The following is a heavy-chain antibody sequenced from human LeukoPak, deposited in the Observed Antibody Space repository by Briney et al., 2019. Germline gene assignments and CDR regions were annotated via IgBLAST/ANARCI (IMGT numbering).Heavy chain of an antibody. CDR2: IGPGGDT. D-gene: IGHD1-26*01. CDR1: GFTFSSYD. V-gene: IGHV3-13*01. J-gene: IGHJ4*02. CDR3: ARGAGSDWIH. Sequence: GGSLRLSCAASGFTFSSYDMHWVRQVRGKGLEWVSTIGPGGDTYYSNSVRGRFTISRENARNSLYLQMSSLRSAAAATYYCARGAGSDWIHWGQGALVAVSS.